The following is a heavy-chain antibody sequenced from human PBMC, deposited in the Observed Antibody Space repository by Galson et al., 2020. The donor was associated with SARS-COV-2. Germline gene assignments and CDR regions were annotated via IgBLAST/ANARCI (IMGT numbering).Heavy chain of an antibody. CDR1: GFTFSSYS. V-gene: IGHV3-21*01. D-gene: IGHD6-19*01. CDR2: ISSSSSYI. Sequence: GESLKISCAASGFTFSSYSMNWVRQAPGKGLEWVSSISSSSSYIYYADSVKGRFTISRDNAKNSLYLQMNSLRAEDTAVYYCARETPSGWYFDYWGQGTLVTVSS. J-gene: IGHJ4*02. CDR3: ARETPSGWYFDY.